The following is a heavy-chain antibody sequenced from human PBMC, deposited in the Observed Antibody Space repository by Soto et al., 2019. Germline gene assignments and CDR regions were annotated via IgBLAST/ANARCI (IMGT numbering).Heavy chain of an antibody. CDR1: GGAFSSYT. J-gene: IGHJ4*02. Sequence: QVQLVQSGAEVKKPGSSVKVSCKASGGAFSSYTICWVRQAPGQGLEWMGRIIPVLGITGYAQKFQGRVTITADKSTSTAYMEVSSLRYEDTAVYYCARLSNYYDRSSYSPSRDYWGQGTLVTVSS. D-gene: IGHD3-22*01. CDR3: ARLSNYYDRSSYSPSRDY. V-gene: IGHV1-69*02. CDR2: IIPVLGIT.